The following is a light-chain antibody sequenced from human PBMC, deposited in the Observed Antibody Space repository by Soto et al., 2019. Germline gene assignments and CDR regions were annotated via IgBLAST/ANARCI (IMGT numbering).Light chain of an antibody. CDR3: QQRSNWPRT. J-gene: IGKJ2*01. V-gene: IGKV3-11*01. CDR2: DAS. CDR1: QSVSSS. Sequence: EIVLTQSPATLSLSPGETATLSCRASQSVSSSLAWYQQKPGQAPRLLIYDASSRATDIPARFSGSGSGTDLTLTSSSLGAVDFEVYYCQQRSNWPRTFDQGTKLEIK.